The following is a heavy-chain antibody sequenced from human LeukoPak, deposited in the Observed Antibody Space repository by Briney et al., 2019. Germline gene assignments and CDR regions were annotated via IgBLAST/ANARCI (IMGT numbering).Heavy chain of an antibody. J-gene: IGHJ5*02. Sequence: SETLSLTRAVSGGFISSGGYSWSWIRQPPGTGLEWIGYIYHSGSTYYNPSLKSRVTISVDRSKNQFSLKLSSVTAADTAVYYCAGNSGWFDPWGQGTLVTVSS. CDR1: GGFISSGGYS. D-gene: IGHD1-7*01. V-gene: IGHV4-30-2*01. CDR3: AGNSGWFDP. CDR2: IYHSGST.